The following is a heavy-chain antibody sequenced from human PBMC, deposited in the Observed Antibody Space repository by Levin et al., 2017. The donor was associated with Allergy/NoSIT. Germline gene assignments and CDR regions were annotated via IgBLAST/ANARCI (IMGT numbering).Heavy chain of an antibody. Sequence: GGALRLSCAASGFPFSSYAMSWVRQAPGKGLEWVSSISGSGASKFHVASVQGRFTISRDNSKNTVYLQMNSLRAEDTAVYYCAKEWELLFLGYFDYWGQGTLVTVSS. D-gene: IGHD1-26*01. CDR2: ISGSGASK. CDR1: GFPFSSYA. CDR3: AKEWELLFLGYFDY. J-gene: IGHJ4*02. V-gene: IGHV3-23*01.